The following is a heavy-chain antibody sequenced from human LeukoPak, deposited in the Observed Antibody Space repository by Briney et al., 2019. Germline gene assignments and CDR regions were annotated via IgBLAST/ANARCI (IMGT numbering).Heavy chain of an antibody. CDR3: ARLDYSNVLQDDY. Sequence: ASVKVSCKASGYTFTGSYMHWVRQAPGQGLEWMGWMNPNSGNTGYAQKFQGRVTMTRNTSISTAYMELSSLRSEDTAVYYCARLDYSNVLQDDYWGQGTLVTVSS. CDR1: GYTFTGSY. V-gene: IGHV1-8*02. CDR2: MNPNSGNT. J-gene: IGHJ4*02. D-gene: IGHD4-11*01.